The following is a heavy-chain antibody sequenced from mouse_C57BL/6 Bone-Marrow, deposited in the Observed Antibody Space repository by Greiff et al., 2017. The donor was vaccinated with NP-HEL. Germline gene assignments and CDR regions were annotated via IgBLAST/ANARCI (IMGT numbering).Heavy chain of an antibody. J-gene: IGHJ1*03. D-gene: IGHD1-1*01. CDR2: IFPGSGST. V-gene: IGHV1-75*01. CDR1: GYTFTDYY. Sequence: QVQLQQSGPELVKPGASVKISCKASGYTFTDYYINWVKQRPGQGLEWIGWIFPGSGSTYYNEKFKGKATLTVDKSSSTAYMLLSSLTSEDSAVYFCARAFYYDSSSHWYFDVWGTGTTVTVSS. CDR3: ARAFYYDSSSHWYFDV.